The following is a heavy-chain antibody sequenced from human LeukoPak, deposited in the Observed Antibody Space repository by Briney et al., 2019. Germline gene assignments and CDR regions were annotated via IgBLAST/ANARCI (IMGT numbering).Heavy chain of an antibody. J-gene: IGHJ4*02. Sequence: PSETLSLTCAVYGGSFSGYYWSWIRQPPGKGLEWIGENNHSGSTNYNPSLKSRVTISVDTSKNQFFLKLSSVTAADTAVYYCARGLVRHSSSSRPYFDYWGQGTLVTVSS. CDR3: ARGLVRHSSSSRPYFDY. CDR1: GGSFSGYY. D-gene: IGHD6-6*01. V-gene: IGHV4-34*01. CDR2: NNHSGST.